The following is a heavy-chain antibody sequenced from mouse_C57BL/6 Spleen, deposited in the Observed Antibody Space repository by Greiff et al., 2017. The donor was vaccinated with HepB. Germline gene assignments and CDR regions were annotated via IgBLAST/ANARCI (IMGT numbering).Heavy chain of an antibody. CDR2: IDPADGET. CDR3: ARDEYDVGFAY. D-gene: IGHD2-4*01. Sequence: EVQLQQSGAELVKPGASVKLSCTASGFNIKDYYMHWVKQRTEQGLEWIGRIDPADGETKYDPKFQGKATITADTSSNTAYLHLSSLTSEDTAVYYCARDEYDVGFAYWGQGTLVTVSA. CDR1: GFNIKDYY. V-gene: IGHV14-2*01. J-gene: IGHJ3*01.